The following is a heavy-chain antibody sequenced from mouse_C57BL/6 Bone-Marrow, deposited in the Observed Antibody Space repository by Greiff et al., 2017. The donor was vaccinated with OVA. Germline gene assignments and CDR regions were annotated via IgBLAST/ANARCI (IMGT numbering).Heavy chain of an antibody. V-gene: IGHV1-82*01. CDR2: IYPGDGDT. CDR1: GYAFSSSW. Sequence: VQVVESGPELVKPGASVKISCKASGYAFSSSWMNWVKQRPGKGLEWIGRIYPGDGDTNYNGKFKGKATLTADKSSSTAYMQLSSLTSEDSAVYFCARFLNWDGGYFDVWGTGTTVTVSS. D-gene: IGHD4-1*01. CDR3: ARFLNWDGGYFDV. J-gene: IGHJ1*03.